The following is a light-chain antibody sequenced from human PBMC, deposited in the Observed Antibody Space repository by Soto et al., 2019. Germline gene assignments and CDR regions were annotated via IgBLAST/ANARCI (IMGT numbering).Light chain of an antibody. CDR3: QQYNSYSWA. J-gene: IGKJ1*01. CDR1: QSVSSC. CDR2: RAS. V-gene: IGKV1-5*03. Sequence: DIQMTQSPATLSGSEGDRVTMSCRASQSVSSCLAWYQQKPGQAPKLLIYRASTLTTGVPSRFSGSGSGTEFTLTISSLQSDDFATYYCQQYNSYSWAFGQGTKVDIK.